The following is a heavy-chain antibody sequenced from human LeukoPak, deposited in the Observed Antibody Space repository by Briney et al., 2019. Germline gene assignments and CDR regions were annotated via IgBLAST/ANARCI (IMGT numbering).Heavy chain of an antibody. CDR3: ARDSPYGYQL. Sequence: KASQTLSLTCTVSGGSISIGDYYWSWIRQPPGKGLEWIGYIYHSGSTYYNPSLKSRVTISVDTSKNQFSLKMSSVTAADTAVYYCARDSPYGYQLWGQGTLVTVSS. V-gene: IGHV4-30-4*01. CDR2: IYHSGST. D-gene: IGHD5-18*01. CDR1: GGSISIGDYY. J-gene: IGHJ4*02.